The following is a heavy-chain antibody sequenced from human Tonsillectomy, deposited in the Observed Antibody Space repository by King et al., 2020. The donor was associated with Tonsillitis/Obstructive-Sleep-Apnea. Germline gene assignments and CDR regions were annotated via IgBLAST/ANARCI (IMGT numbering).Heavy chain of an antibody. V-gene: IGHV3-23*04. CDR1: GFTFSSYA. Sequence: VQLVESGGGLVQPGGSLRLSCAASGFTFSSYAMSWVRQAPGKGLEWVSAISGSGGSTYYADSVKVRFTISRDNSKNTLYLQMNSLRAEGTAVYYCAKGDCSSTSCYIFGYWGQGTLVTVSS. CDR2: ISGSGGST. D-gene: IGHD2-2*02. CDR3: AKGDCSSTSCYIFGY. J-gene: IGHJ4*02.